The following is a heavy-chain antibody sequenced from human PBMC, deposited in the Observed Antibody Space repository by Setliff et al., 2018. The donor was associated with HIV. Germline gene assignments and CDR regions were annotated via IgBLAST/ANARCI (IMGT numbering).Heavy chain of an antibody. CDR3: VRVGGGSWLGIHYYYYMDV. V-gene: IGHV4-38-2*01. CDR2: IYYSGSA. J-gene: IGHJ6*03. Sequence: SETLSLTCAVSGYSISSDYYWGWIRQLPEKGLEWIGSIYYSGSAYHNPSLKSRVAMSVDTAKKQFSLKLTSLTGADTAVYYCVRVGGGSWLGIHYYYYMDVWGKGITVTVSS. CDR1: GYSISSDYY. D-gene: IGHD2-15*01.